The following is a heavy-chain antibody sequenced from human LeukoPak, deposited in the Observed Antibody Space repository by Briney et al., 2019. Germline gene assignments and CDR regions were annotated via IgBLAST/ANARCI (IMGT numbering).Heavy chain of an antibody. CDR2: INPNTGGT. CDR1: GYTFTGYF. Sequence: GASVKVSCKASGYTFTGYFVHWVRQAPGQGLQWMGWINPNTGGTNYAQKFQGRVTMTRDTSTSTVYMELSSLRSEDTAVYYCAREGYYDSSGVDAFDIWGQGTMVTVSS. J-gene: IGHJ3*02. CDR3: AREGYYDSSGVDAFDI. D-gene: IGHD3-22*01. V-gene: IGHV1-2*02.